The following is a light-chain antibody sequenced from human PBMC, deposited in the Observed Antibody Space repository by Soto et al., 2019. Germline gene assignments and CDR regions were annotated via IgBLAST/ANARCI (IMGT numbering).Light chain of an antibody. J-gene: IGKJ5*01. CDR3: QQYGSTPPIT. V-gene: IGKV3-20*01. CDR1: QSVRSSN. CDR2: DAS. Sequence: EIVLTQSPGTLSLSPGERATLSCRASQSVRSSNLAWYQQKPGQAPRLLIYDASSRATGIPDRFGGRGSGTDFTLTISRLEAEDFAVYYCQQYGSTPPITFGQGTRLEIK.